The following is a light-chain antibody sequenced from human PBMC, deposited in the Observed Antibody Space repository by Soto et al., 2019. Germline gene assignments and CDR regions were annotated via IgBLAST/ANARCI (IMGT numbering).Light chain of an antibody. CDR2: GAS. Sequence: EIVLTQSPGTLSLSPGERATLSCRASQSVSSSHLAWYQQKSGQAPRLLIYGASSRATGIPDRFSGSGSGTDFTLTISRLEPEELPVYYCQQHGSSQLTLGPGTKVDIK. V-gene: IGKV3-20*01. J-gene: IGKJ3*01. CDR3: QQHGSSQLT. CDR1: QSVSSSH.